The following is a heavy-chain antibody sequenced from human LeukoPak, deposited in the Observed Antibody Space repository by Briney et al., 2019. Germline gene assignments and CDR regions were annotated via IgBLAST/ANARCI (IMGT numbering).Heavy chain of an antibody. CDR2: ISTSSTYI. J-gene: IGHJ4*02. D-gene: IGHD3-10*01. CDR3: AREAGSGSYYIEY. V-gene: IGHV3-21*01. Sequence: GGSLRLSCAGSGLTFSCCSMSWVRQAPGKGLEWVSSISTSSTYIYYADSVKGRFTISRDNAKNSLYLQMNSLRAEDTAVYYCAREAGSGSYYIEYWGQGTPVTVSP. CDR1: GLTFSCCS.